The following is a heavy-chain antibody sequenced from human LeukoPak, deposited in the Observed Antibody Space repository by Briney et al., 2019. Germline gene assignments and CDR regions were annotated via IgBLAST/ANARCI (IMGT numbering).Heavy chain of an antibody. CDR2: IKPDGSEK. CDR3: ASGIYSS. CDR1: GFTFSNYW. V-gene: IGHV3-7*01. Sequence: LGGSLRLSCGASGFTFSNYWMAWVRQAPGKGLEWVANIKPDGSEKYYVDSVKGRFTISRDNAKNLMYLQLNSLRAEDTAVYFCASGIYSSWGQGVLVTVSS. J-gene: IGHJ4*02. D-gene: IGHD6-19*01.